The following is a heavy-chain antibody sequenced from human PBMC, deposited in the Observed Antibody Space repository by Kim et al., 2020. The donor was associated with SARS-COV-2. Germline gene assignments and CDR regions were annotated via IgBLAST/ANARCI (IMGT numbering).Heavy chain of an antibody. CDR2: ITADPGST. CDR1: GFTFSNYA. CDR3: ATAVSQTYYYCMDC. D-gene: IGHD2-8*01. J-gene: IGHJ6*03. Sequence: GGSLRLSCAASGFTFSNYAMHWVRQAPGKGLEWVSGITADPGSTYYVDSVKGRFTISRDNSKNKLSLQMSSLRAEDTAVYYCATAVSQTYYYCMDCWGKGTMVTVSS. V-gene: IGHV3-23*01.